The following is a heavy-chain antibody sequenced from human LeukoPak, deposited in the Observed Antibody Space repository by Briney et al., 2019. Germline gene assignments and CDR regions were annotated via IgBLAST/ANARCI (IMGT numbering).Heavy chain of an antibody. V-gene: IGHV4-34*01. CDR2: INHSGST. CDR1: GGSFSGYY. Sequence: PSETLSLTCAVNGGSFSGYYWIWIRKPPGKGLEWIGEINHSGSTNYNPSLKSRVTISVDTSKNQFSLKLSSVTAADTAVYYCAREEQWLVSIDYWGQGTLVTVSS. D-gene: IGHD6-19*01. CDR3: AREEQWLVSIDY. J-gene: IGHJ4*02.